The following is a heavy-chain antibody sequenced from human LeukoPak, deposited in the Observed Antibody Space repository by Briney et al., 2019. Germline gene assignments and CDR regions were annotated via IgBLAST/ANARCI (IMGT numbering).Heavy chain of an antibody. CDR2: IRNDGTST. CDR1: GFTFSNYW. V-gene: IGHV3-74*01. D-gene: IGHD5-12*01. CDR3: ARARYDYRLPVDP. J-gene: IGHJ5*02. Sequence: GGSLRLSCAASGFTFSNYWMHWVRHAPGKGLGWVSHIRNDGTSTSYADSVKGRFTISRDNAKNTLYLQMNSLRDDDTAVYYCARARYDYRLPVDPWGQGTLVTVSS.